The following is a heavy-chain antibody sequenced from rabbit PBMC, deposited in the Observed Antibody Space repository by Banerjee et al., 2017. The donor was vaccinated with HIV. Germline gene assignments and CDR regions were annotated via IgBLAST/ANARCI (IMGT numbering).Heavy chain of an antibody. CDR3: ARGGALDP. CDR2: VDAGSSAIT. CDR1: GFSFSSWT. J-gene: IGHJ2*01. V-gene: IGHV1S40*01. Sequence: QSLEESGGDLVKPGASLTLTCTASGFSFSSWTMNWVRQAPGKGLEWIACVDAGSSAITYYASWAKGRFTISKTSSTTVTLQMTSLTAADTATYFCARGGALDPWGPGTLVTVS.